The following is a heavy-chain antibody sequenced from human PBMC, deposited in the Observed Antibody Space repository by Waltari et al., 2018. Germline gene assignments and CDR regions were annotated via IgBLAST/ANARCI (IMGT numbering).Heavy chain of an antibody. D-gene: IGHD1-1*01. Sequence: QVQLVQSGAEVKMPGASVKVSCKASGYTFPPHPVPWVRQAPGQGLQWMGRIITNSGGTDYAQEFQGRVTMTRDTSISTVYMELSSVRSDDTAVYYCVRENWYYDYWGQGTQVTVSS. V-gene: IGHV1-2*06. CDR3: VRENWYYDY. CDR2: IITNSGGT. J-gene: IGHJ4*02. CDR1: GYTFPPHP.